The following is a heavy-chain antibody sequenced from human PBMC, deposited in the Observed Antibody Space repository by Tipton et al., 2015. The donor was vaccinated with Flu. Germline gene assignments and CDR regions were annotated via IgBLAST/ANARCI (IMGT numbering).Heavy chain of an antibody. CDR2: ISRGGAT. J-gene: IGHJ5*02. D-gene: IGHD4-11*01. V-gene: IGHV4-38-2*02. CDR1: GDSIRSDYF. CDR3: ARRDYSNHVSQPKNWFDH. Sequence: TLSLTCIVSGDSIRSDYFWGWIRQPPGKGLEWIGQISRGGATYYNSSLQSRATISVDSSRNRFSLKVKSVTAADTATYYCARRDYSNHVSQPKNWFDHWGQGILVTVSS.